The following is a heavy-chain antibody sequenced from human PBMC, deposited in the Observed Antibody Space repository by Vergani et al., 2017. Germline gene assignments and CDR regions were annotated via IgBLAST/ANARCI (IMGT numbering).Heavy chain of an antibody. CDR2: ISWNSGSI. CDR1: GFTFDDYA. V-gene: IGHV3-9*01. CDR3: AKEAFLGEYYFDY. Sequence: EVQLVESGGGLVQPGRSLRLSCAASGFTFDDYAMHWVRQAPGKVLEWVSGISWNSGSIGYADSVKGRFTISRDNAKNSLYLQMNSLRAEDTALYYCAKEAFLGEYYFDYWGQGTLVTVSS. J-gene: IGHJ4*02. D-gene: IGHD3-16*01.